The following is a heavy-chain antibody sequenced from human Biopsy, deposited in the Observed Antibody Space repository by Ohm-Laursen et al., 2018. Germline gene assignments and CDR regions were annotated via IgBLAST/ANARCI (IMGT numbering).Heavy chain of an antibody. D-gene: IGHD4-17*01. CDR3: VRGLADGVHLN. Sequence: SLRLSCAASGFTITSNYMNWARQAPGKGLEWVSVIYTGDITSYADSVKGRFTISRDISKNALYLHMNSLRVEDRGVYYCVRGLADGVHLNWGQGTLVAVSS. V-gene: IGHV3-66*01. J-gene: IGHJ4*02. CDR1: GFTITSNY. CDR2: IYTGDIT.